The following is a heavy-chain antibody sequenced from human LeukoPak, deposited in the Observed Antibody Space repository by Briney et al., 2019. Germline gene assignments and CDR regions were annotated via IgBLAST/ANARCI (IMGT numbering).Heavy chain of an antibody. CDR1: GFTFSSYG. CDR2: IWYDGSNK. CDR3: ARAPYDFWSGYPSDGGFDY. J-gene: IGHJ4*02. Sequence: GGSLRLSCAASGFTFSSYGMHWVRKAPGKGLEWVAVIWYDGSNKHYADSVKGRFTISRDNSKNTLYLQMNSLRAEDTAVYYCARAPYDFWSGYPSDGGFDYWGQGTLVTVSS. V-gene: IGHV3-33*01. D-gene: IGHD3-3*01.